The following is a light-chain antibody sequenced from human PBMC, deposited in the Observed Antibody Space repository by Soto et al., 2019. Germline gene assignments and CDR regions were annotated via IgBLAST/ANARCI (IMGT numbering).Light chain of an antibody. J-gene: IGKJ1*01. V-gene: IGKV1-8*01. Sequence: AIRMTQSPSSFSASTGDRVTITCRASQGISSYLGWYQQKPGQAPKLLIFGASTLHSGVPSRFSGSGSDTRFTLTITSLQPEDVATYYCLHEYNYPWTFGQGTKVDIK. CDR3: LHEYNYPWT. CDR2: GAS. CDR1: QGISSY.